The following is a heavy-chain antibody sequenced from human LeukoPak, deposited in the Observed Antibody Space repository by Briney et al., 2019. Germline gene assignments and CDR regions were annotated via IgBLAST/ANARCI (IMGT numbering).Heavy chain of an antibody. D-gene: IGHD3-10*01. V-gene: IGHV4-34*01. CDR1: GGSFSGYY. Sequence: SETLSLTCAVYGGSFSGYYWSWIRQPSGKGLEWIGEINHSGSTNYNPSLKSRVTISVDTSKNQFSLKLSSVTAADTAVYYCARGSGKYGMDVWGKGTTVTVSS. J-gene: IGHJ6*04. CDR2: INHSGST. CDR3: ARGSGKYGMDV.